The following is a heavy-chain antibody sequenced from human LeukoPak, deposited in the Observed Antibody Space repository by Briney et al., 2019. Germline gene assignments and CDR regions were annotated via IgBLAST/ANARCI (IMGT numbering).Heavy chain of an antibody. CDR3: ASVPSRALWFGELAFDY. CDR1: GFTFSSYW. Sequence: AGGSLRLSCAASGFTFSSYWMSWVRQAPGKGLEWVANIKQDGSEKYYVDSVKGRFTISRDNAKNSLYLQMNSLRAEDTAVYYCASVPSRALWFGELAFDYWGQGTLVTVSS. V-gene: IGHV3-7*01. CDR2: IKQDGSEK. J-gene: IGHJ4*02. D-gene: IGHD3-10*01.